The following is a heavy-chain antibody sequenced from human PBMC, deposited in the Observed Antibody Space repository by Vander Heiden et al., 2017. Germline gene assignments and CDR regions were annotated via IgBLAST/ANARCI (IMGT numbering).Heavy chain of an antibody. J-gene: IGHJ4*02. Sequence: QVQLVESGGGVVQPGRSLRLSCAASGFTFSSYAMHWVRQAPGKGLEWVAVISYDGSNKYYADSVKGRFTISRDNSKNTLYLQMNSLRAEDTAVYNCARDHDSSGWYFNYWGQGTLVTVSS. CDR1: GFTFSSYA. CDR2: ISYDGSNK. CDR3: ARDHDSSGWYFNY. D-gene: IGHD6-19*01. V-gene: IGHV3-30*01.